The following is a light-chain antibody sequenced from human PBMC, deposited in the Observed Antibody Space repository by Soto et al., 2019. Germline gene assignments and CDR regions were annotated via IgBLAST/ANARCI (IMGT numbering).Light chain of an antibody. CDR2: DVS. CDR1: SSDVGGYNY. CDR3: SSDTSSSTYVV. J-gene: IGLJ2*01. Sequence: QSALTQPASVSGSPGQSITLSCTGTSSDVGGYNYVSWYQQHPGKDPKLMIYDVSNRPSGVSNRFSGSKSGNTAALTIAGLQADDEADYYCSSDTSSSTYVVFGGGTKLTVL. V-gene: IGLV2-14*01.